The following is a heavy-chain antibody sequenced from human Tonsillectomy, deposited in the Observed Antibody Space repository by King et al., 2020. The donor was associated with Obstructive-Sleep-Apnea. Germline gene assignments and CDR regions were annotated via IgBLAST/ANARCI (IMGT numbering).Heavy chain of an antibody. D-gene: IGHD6-13*01. J-gene: IGHJ4*02. CDR3: ARGRSWTDY. Sequence: VQLVESGGDLVQPGGSLRLSCAASGFTFTTYWMSWVRQAPGKGLEWVANIKQDGREKNYVDSVMGRFTISRDNAKNSIYLQMSSLRAEDTGVYYCARGRSWTDYWGQGTLVTVSS. CDR1: GFTFTTYW. CDR2: IKQDGREK. V-gene: IGHV3-7*01.